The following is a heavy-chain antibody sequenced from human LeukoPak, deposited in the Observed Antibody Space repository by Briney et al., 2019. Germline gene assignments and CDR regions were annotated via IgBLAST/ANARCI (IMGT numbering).Heavy chain of an antibody. CDR1: GFTFDGYT. CDR2: ISWDGGST. Sequence: GGSLRLSCAASGFTFDGYTMHWVRQAPGRGLEWVSLISWDGGSTYYADSVKGRFTISRDNSKNSLYLQMNSLRTEDTALYYCAKDSSAHYGSGSYSDYWGQGTLVTVSS. CDR3: AKDSSAHYGSGSYSDY. D-gene: IGHD3-10*01. J-gene: IGHJ4*02. V-gene: IGHV3-43*01.